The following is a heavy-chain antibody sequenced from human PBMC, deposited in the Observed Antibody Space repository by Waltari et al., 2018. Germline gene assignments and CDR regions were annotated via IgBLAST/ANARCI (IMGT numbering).Heavy chain of an antibody. Sequence: QVQLVQSGGEVKNTGASVKVSCKTSGYTFTSWGISWVRQAPGQGLEWMGWTSAHNDDTNYVEKFQGRVTMTTDTSTNTAYLELRSLRSDDTAVYYCARDYSSDYVFDYWGQGTLVIVSS. J-gene: IGHJ4*02. CDR1: GYTFTSWG. CDR3: ARDYSSDYVFDY. CDR2: TSAHNDDT. D-gene: IGHD4-4*01. V-gene: IGHV1-18*01.